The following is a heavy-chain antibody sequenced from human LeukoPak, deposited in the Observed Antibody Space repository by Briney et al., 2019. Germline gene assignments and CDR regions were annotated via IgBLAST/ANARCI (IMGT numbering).Heavy chain of an antibody. Sequence: PGGSLRLSCAASGFTSSDYYMSWMRQAPGKGLEWVSYISGSSSNTIYADSVKGRFTISRDNAKNSLYLQMNSLRSEDTAVYYCARVSEIAAAGTVDSWGQGTRVTVSS. CDR2: ISGSSSNT. D-gene: IGHD6-13*01. V-gene: IGHV3-11*06. J-gene: IGHJ4*02. CDR1: GFTSSDYY. CDR3: ARVSEIAAAGTVDS.